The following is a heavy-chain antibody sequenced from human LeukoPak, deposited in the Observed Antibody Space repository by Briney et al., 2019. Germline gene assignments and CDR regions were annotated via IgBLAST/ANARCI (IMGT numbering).Heavy chain of an antibody. V-gene: IGHV3-15*01. CDR1: GFTFSNAW. D-gene: IGHD2-2*01. J-gene: IGHJ4*02. Sequence: GGSLRLSRAASGFTFSNAWMSWVRHPPGEGREWGGRITSRTDGVTTDYAAPVKGRFTISRDDSKNTLYLQMNSLKTEDTAVYYCTTDPYCSSTSCYEPYWGQGPLVTVSS. CDR3: TTDPYCSSTSCYEPY. CDR2: ITSRTDGVTT.